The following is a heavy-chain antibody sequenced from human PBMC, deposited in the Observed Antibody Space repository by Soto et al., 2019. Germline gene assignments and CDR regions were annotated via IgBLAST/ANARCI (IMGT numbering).Heavy chain of an antibody. CDR3: ARGDGYSHEYFQH. Sequence: PSETLSLTCTVSGGSISSGDYYWSWIRQPPGKGLEWIGYIYYSGSTYYNPSLKSRVTISVDTSKNQFSLKLSSVTAADTAVYYCARGDGYSHEYFQHWGQGTLVTV. J-gene: IGHJ1*01. CDR1: GGSISSGDYY. CDR2: IYYSGST. D-gene: IGHD2-15*01. V-gene: IGHV4-30-4*01.